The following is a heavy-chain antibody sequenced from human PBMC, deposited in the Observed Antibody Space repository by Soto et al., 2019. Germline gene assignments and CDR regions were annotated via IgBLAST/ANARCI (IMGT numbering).Heavy chain of an antibody. Sequence: ASVKVSCKASGYTFTSYGISRVRQAPGQGLEWMGWISAYNGNTNYAQKLQGRVTMTTEPSTSTAYMELRSLRSDDTAVYYCREHYCIYQGNPGVALGYWGQGTLVTVSS. V-gene: IGHV1-18*01. D-gene: IGHD4-4*01. CDR1: GYTFTSYG. J-gene: IGHJ4*02. CDR3: REHYCIYQGNPGVALGY. CDR2: ISAYNGNT.